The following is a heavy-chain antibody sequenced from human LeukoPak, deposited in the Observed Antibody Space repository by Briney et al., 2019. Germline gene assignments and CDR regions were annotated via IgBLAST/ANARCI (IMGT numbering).Heavy chain of an antibody. CDR1: GFTFSSYA. J-gene: IGHJ4*02. CDR2: ISYDGSNK. V-gene: IGHV3-30-3*01. D-gene: IGHD3-10*01. CDR3: ARVGSYSSFDY. Sequence: GGSLRLSCAASGFTFSSYAMHWVRQAPGKGLEWVAVISYDGSNKYYADSVKGRFTISRDNSKNTLYLQMNSLRAEDTAVYYCARVGSYSSFDYWGQGTLVTVSS.